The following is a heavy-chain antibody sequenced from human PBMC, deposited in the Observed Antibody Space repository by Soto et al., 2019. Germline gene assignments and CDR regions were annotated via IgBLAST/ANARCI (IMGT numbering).Heavy chain of an antibody. Sequence: SETLSLTCTVSDASIRGYYWSWIRQPPGKGLEWIGYFHYSGISNYNSSLKSRVTMSLDTSKNQFSLKLSSVSAADTAIYYCARGASNWQYFNYWGQGALVTVSS. J-gene: IGHJ4*02. CDR1: DASIRGYY. CDR3: ARGASNWQYFNY. V-gene: IGHV4-59*01. D-gene: IGHD4-4*01. CDR2: FHYSGIS.